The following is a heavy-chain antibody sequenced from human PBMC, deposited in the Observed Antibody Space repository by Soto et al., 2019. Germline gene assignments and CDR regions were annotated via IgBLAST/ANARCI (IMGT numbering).Heavy chain of an antibody. J-gene: IGHJ6*02. V-gene: IGHV3-30*12. CDR2: IRYDGSNE. CDR1: GFTFSTQG. Sequence: GGSLRLSCAASGFTFSTQGMHWVRQGPGKGLEWVAVIRYDGSNEYYADSVKGRFTISRDNAKNSLYLQMNSLRDEDTAVYYCARDSVSGYYGMDVWGQGTTVTVSS. CDR3: ARDSVSGYYGMDV. D-gene: IGHD1-1*01.